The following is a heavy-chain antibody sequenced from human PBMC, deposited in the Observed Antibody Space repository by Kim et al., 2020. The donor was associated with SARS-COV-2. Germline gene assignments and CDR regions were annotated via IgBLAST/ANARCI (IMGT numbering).Heavy chain of an antibody. CDR2: IYYSGST. D-gene: IGHD6-19*01. CDR3: ARLSSGLSGS. V-gene: IGHV4-39*01. J-gene: IGHJ5*02. Sequence: SETLSLTCTVSGGSMSSSSYYWGWIRQPPGKGLEWIGSIYYSGSTYSNASLKSRVTISVGTSKNQFSLKLSSVTAADPAVYYCARLSSGLSGSWSQGTLVTFSS. CDR1: GGSMSSSSYY.